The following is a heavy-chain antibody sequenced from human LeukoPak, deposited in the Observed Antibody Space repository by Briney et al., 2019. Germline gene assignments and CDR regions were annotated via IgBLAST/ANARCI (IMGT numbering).Heavy chain of an antibody. CDR3: ASCKLGRYNSNSECYYFDY. CDR1: GFTVSSNY. D-gene: IGHD1-7*01. Sequence: PGGSLRLSCAASGFTVSSNYMSWVRQAPGKGLEWVSSISSSSSSIYYADSVKGRFTISRDNAKNSLYLQMNNLRGEDTAVYYCASCKLGRYNSNSECYYFDYWGQGTLVTVSS. V-gene: IGHV3-21*01. J-gene: IGHJ4*02. CDR2: ISSSSSSI.